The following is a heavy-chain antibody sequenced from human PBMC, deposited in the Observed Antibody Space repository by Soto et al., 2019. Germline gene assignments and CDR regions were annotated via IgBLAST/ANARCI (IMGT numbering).Heavy chain of an antibody. Sequence: SSETLSLTCTVSGGSISSGGYYWSWIRQHPGKGLEWIGYIYYSGSTYYNPSLKSRVTISVDTSKNQFSLKLSSVTAADTAVYYCARGTMAHWFDLWGQGTLVSVFS. CDR3: ARGTMAHWFDL. D-gene: IGHD3-10*01. V-gene: IGHV4-31*03. J-gene: IGHJ5*02. CDR1: GGSISSGGYY. CDR2: IYYSGST.